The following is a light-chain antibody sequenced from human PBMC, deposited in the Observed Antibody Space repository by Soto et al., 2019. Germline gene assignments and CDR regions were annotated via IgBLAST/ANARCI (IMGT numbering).Light chain of an antibody. CDR2: EVH. Sequence: QSALTQPPSASGSPGQSVTISCTGTSSDVGGYNYVSWYQQHPGKVPKLMVYEVHKRPSGVPDRFSGSKSGNTASLTVSGLQAEYEADYYCTSYAGGNNVFGTGTKLTVL. CDR1: SSDVGGYNY. J-gene: IGLJ1*01. CDR3: TSYAGGNNV. V-gene: IGLV2-8*01.